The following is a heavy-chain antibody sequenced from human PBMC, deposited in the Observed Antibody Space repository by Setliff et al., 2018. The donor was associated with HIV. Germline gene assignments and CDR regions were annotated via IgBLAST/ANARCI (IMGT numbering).Heavy chain of an antibody. V-gene: IGHV4-59*08. Sequence: PSETLSLTCTVSGGSINDYYWTWIRQPPGKRLEWIGYISYRGITNYSPSLKSRVSMSVDTSKNQFPLRLSSVTATDTAIYFCARGLRSDNYYFHGMDVWGQGTTVTVSS. J-gene: IGHJ6*02. D-gene: IGHD5-12*01. CDR3: ARGLRSDNYYFHGMDV. CDR1: GGSINDYY. CDR2: ISYRGIT.